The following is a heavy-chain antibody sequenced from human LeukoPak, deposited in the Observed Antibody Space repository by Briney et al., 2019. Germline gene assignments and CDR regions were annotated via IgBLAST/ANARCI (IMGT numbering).Heavy chain of an antibody. CDR2: IYYSGST. CDR3: AREGNSGSYY. V-gene: IGHV4-59*12. J-gene: IGHJ4*02. Sequence: SETLSLTCTVSGGSISSYYWSWIRQPPGKGLEWIGYIYYSGSTNYNPSLKSRVAISVDTSKNQFSLKLSSVTAADTAVYYCAREGNSGSYYWGQGTLVTVSS. CDR1: GGSISSYY. D-gene: IGHD1-26*01.